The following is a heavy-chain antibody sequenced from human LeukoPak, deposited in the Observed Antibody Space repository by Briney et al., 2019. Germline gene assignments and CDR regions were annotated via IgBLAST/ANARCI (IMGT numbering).Heavy chain of an antibody. CDR1: GYTFTSYG. Sequence: ASVKVSCKASGYTFTSYGISWVRQAPGQGLEWMGWISAYNGNTNYAQKLQGRVTMTTDTSTSTAYMELRSLRSDDTAVYYCARERYSSSWYEVGFDPWGQGTLVIVSS. V-gene: IGHV1-18*01. D-gene: IGHD6-13*01. CDR2: ISAYNGNT. CDR3: ARERYSSSWYEVGFDP. J-gene: IGHJ5*02.